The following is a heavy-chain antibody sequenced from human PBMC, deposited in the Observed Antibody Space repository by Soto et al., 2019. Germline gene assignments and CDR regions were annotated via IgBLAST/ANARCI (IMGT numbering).Heavy chain of an antibody. CDR2: IIPIFGTA. J-gene: IGHJ5*02. CDR3: ARESRGYSGYDPNWFDP. D-gene: IGHD5-12*01. CDR1: GGTFSSYA. Sequence: SVKVSCKASGGTFSSYAISWVRQAPGQGLEWMGGIIPIFGTANYAQKFQGRVTITAVESTSTAYMELSSLRSEDTAVYYCARESRGYSGYDPNWFDPWGQGTLVTVSS. V-gene: IGHV1-69*13.